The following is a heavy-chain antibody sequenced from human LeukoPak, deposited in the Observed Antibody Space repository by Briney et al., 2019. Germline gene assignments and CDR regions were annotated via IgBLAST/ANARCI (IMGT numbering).Heavy chain of an antibody. J-gene: IGHJ4*02. D-gene: IGHD2-8*01. CDR2: ISGSNT. CDR1: GFSFTTYA. CDR3: SKDDCVNGICYFDK. V-gene: IGHV3-23*01. Sequence: GGSLRLSCLASGFSFTTYAMNWVRQAPGKGLEWVSGISGSNTYYADPVKGRFTISRDSSKSTMYLQMDNLRAEDTAVYYCSKDDCVNGICYFDKWGQGTLVTVSS.